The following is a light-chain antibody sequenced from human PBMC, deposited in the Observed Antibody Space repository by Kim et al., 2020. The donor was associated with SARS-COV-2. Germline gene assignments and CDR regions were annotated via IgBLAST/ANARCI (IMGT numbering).Light chain of an antibody. V-gene: IGKV3D-15*01. CDR2: GAS. CDR1: QSVSNN. CDR3: QQYNNWPYT. J-gene: IGKJ2*01. Sequence: SVSPGERATLSCRASQSVSNNLAWYQQKPGQAPRLLIYGASTRATGISARFSGGGSGAEFTLTITSLQSEDFAVYYCQQYNNWPYTFGQGTKLEI.